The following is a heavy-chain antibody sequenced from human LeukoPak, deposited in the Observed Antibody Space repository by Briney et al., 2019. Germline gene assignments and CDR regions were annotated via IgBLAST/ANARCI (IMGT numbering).Heavy chain of an antibody. CDR1: GGSISSGGNY. Sequence: SQTLSLTCAVSGGSISSGGNYWSWIRQHPGKGLEWIGYIYYSGSTYYNSSLKSRVTMSVDTSKNQFSLRLSSVTAADTAVYYCARGYCGGDCYVDYWGQGTLVTVSS. V-gene: IGHV4-31*11. J-gene: IGHJ4*02. CDR2: IYYSGST. CDR3: ARGYCGGDCYVDY. D-gene: IGHD2-21*02.